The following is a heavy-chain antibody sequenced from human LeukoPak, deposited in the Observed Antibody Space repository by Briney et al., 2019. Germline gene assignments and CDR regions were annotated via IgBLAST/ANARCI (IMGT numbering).Heavy chain of an antibody. V-gene: IGHV3-11*01. CDR3: ARDPTSSASPTDGFDI. CDR2: ISSSGSPI. CDR1: GFTFSDYY. D-gene: IGHD6-19*01. J-gene: IGHJ3*02. Sequence: GGSLRLSCAASGFTFSDYYMSWIRQAPGKGLEWVSYISSSGSPIYYADSVKGRFTISRDNAKNSLYLQMNSPRAEDTAVYYCARDPTSSASPTDGFDIWGQGTMVTVSS.